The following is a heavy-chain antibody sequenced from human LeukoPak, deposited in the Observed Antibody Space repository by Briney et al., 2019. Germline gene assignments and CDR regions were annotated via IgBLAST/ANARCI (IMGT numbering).Heavy chain of an antibody. CDR2: FDPEDGET. D-gene: IGHD4/OR15-4a*01. J-gene: IGHJ4*02. V-gene: IGHV1-24*01. CDR1: GYTLTELS. Sequence: ASVKVSCKVSGYTLTELSMHWVRQAPGKGLEWMGGFDPEDGETIYAQKFQGRVTMTEDTSTDTAYMELSSLRVEDTAVYYCARQGVSGYGATYWGQGTLVTLSS. CDR3: ARQGVSGYGATY.